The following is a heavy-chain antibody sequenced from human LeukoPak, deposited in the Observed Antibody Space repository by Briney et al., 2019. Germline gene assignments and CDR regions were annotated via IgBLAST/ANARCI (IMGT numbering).Heavy chain of an antibody. CDR2: LHHSGST. V-gene: IGHV4-38-2*01. J-gene: IGHJ5*02. CDR1: GYSITSTYW. CDR3: ARNNSMDCSGGRCYSNWFDP. D-gene: IGHD2-15*01. Sequence: PSETLSLTCAVSGYSITSTYWWGWIRQTPGRGLEWIGSLHHSGSTSYSPSLKSRVAISVDTSKNQFSLRLSSVTAADTAVYYCARNNSMDCSGGRCYSNWFDPWGQGTLVTVSS.